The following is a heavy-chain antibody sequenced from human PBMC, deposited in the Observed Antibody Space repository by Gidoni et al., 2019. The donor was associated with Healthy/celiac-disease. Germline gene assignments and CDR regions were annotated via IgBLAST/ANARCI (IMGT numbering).Heavy chain of an antibody. CDR3: AKDLEYSSSSPSFDY. CDR2: IIWNSGSI. V-gene: IGHV3-9*01. CDR1: GSTFADYA. J-gene: IGHJ4*02. Sequence: EVQLVESGGGLVQPGRSLRLSCAASGSTFADYAMHWFRQSPGKGLEWVSGIIWNSGSIGYADSVKGRFTISRDNAKNSLYLQMNSLRAEDTALYYCAKDLEYSSSSPSFDYWGQGTLVTVSS. D-gene: IGHD6-6*01.